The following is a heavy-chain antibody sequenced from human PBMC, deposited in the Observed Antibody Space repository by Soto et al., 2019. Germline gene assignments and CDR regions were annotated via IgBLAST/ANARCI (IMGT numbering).Heavy chain of an antibody. CDR2: ISYDGSNK. Sequence: QVQLVESGGGVVQPGRSLRLSCAASGFTFSSYAMHWVRQAPGKGLEWVAVISYDGSNKYYADSVKGRFTISRDNSKNTLYLQMNSLRDEDTAVYYCARGELVGANDYWGQGTLVTVSS. V-gene: IGHV3-30-3*01. CDR3: ARGELVGANDY. CDR1: GFTFSSYA. D-gene: IGHD1-26*01. J-gene: IGHJ4*02.